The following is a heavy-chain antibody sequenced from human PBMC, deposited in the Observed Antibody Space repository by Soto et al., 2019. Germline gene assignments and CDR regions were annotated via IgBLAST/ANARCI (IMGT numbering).Heavy chain of an antibody. CDR1: GFTVSSNY. V-gene: IGHV3-66*01. CDR3: ATIGTGDAFDI. CDR2: IYSGGST. J-gene: IGHJ3*02. Sequence: GGSLRLSCAASGFTVSSNYMSWVRQAPGKGLEWVSVIYSGGSTYYADSVKGRFPISRDNSKNTLYLQMNSLRAEDTAVYYCATIGTGDAFDIWGQGTMVTVSS.